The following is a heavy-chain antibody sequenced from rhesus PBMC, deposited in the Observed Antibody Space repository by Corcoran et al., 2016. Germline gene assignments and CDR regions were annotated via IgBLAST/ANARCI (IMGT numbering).Heavy chain of an antibody. D-gene: IGHD6-31*01. CDR3: ARSGWYQGAFDF. J-gene: IGHJ3*01. CDR2: IYGTVGST. V-gene: IGHV4-169*01. Sequence: QLQLQESGPGLVKPSETLSVTCAVSGGSISSSYWSWIRQAPGKGLEWIGFIYGTVGSTNYNPSLKSRVTLSVDTSKNQLSLKLSSVTTADTAVYYCARSGWYQGAFDFWGQGLRVTVSS. CDR1: GGSISSSY.